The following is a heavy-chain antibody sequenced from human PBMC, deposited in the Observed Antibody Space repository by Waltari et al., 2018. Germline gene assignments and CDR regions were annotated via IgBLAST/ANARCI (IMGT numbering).Heavy chain of an antibody. D-gene: IGHD3-10*01. J-gene: IGHJ2*01. Sequence: QVQLVQSGAEVKKPGASVKVSCKASGYTFTSYGISWVRQAPGQGLEWMGWISAYNGNTNYAQKLQGRVTMTTDTSTSTAYMELRGLRSDDTAVYYCARDRELLWFGELSYFDLWGRGTLVTVSS. V-gene: IGHV1-18*01. CDR3: ARDRELLWFGELSYFDL. CDR2: ISAYNGNT. CDR1: GYTFTSYG.